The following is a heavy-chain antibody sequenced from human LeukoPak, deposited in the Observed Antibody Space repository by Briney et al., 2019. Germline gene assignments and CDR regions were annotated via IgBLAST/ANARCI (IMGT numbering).Heavy chain of an antibody. V-gene: IGHV1-8*02. CDR2: MNPNSGNT. CDR3: ARGQTYYYDSSGYYSPLYYFDY. Sequence: ASVKVSCKASGGTFISYAINWVRQATGQGLEWMGWMNPNSGNTGYAQKFQGRVTMTRNTSISTAYMELSSLRSEDTAVYYCARGQTYYYDSSGYYSPLYYFDYWGQGTLVTVSS. D-gene: IGHD3-22*01. J-gene: IGHJ4*02. CDR1: GGTFISYA.